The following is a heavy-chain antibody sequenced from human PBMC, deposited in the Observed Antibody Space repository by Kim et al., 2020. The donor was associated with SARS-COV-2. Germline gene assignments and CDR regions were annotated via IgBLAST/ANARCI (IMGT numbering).Heavy chain of an antibody. Sequence: YSQKFQGRVTITKDTSATSAYLEFNCLKSEDTALYYCAKDDGTTWCLDSWGQGTLLTVSS. D-gene: IGHD2-8*02. CDR3: AKDDGTTWCLDS. J-gene: IGHJ4*02. V-gene: IGHV1-3*01.